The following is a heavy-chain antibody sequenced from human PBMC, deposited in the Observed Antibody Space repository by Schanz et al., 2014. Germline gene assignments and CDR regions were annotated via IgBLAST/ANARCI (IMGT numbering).Heavy chain of an antibody. V-gene: IGHV3-21*01. J-gene: IGHJ4*02. Sequence: EVQLVESGGGLVKPGGSLRLSCAASGFTFSSYGMNWVRQAPGKGLEWVSYISSSSSYIYYADSMKGRFTISRDNAKXXXXXXXXXXXXXXXXXXXXXXXYAGFXCWGQGTLVTVSS. CDR3: XXXYAGFXC. CDR2: ISSSSSYI. CDR1: GFTFSSYG. D-gene: IGHD3-16*01.